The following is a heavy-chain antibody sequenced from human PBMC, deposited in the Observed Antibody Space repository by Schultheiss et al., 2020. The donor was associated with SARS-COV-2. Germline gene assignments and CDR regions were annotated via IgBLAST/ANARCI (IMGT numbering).Heavy chain of an antibody. V-gene: IGHV1-18*01. Sequence: ASVKVSCKASGFSLSRYGISWVRQAPGQGLEWMGWISAYNGNTNYAQKLQGRVTMTTDTSTSTAYMELRSLRSDDTAVYYCARDRGATPLFGYWGQGTLVTVSS. J-gene: IGHJ4*02. CDR1: GFSLSRYG. CDR2: ISAYNGNT. CDR3: ARDRGATPLFGY. D-gene: IGHD1-26*01.